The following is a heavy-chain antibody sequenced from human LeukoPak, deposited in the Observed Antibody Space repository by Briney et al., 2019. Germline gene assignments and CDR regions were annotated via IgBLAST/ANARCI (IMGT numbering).Heavy chain of an antibody. V-gene: IGHV4-59*08. J-gene: IGHJ4*02. CDR3: ARRAINSVMFDY. D-gene: IGHD3-16*01. CDR1: GDSISTYY. CDR2: IHYSGST. Sequence: PSETLSLTCTVSGDSISTYYWSWIRQPPGKGLEWIGYIHYSGSTNYNPSLRSRVTISVDTSKNQFSLKLSSATAADTAVYFCARRAINSVMFDYWGQGGLVTVSS.